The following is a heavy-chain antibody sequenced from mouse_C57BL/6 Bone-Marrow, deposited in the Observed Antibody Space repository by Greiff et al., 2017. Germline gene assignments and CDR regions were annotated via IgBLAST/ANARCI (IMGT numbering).Heavy chain of an antibody. V-gene: IGHV1-75*01. CDR1: GYTFTDYY. CDR2: IFPGSGST. D-gene: IGHD1-1*01. J-gene: IGHJ1*03. Sequence: QVQLQQSGPELVKPGASVKISCKASGYTFTDYYINWVKQRPGQGLEWIGWIFPGSGSTYYNEKFKGKATLTVDKSSSTAYMLLSSLTSEDSAVYFWAREGEYYDGSSYWYFDVGGTGTTVTVSS. CDR3: AREGEYYDGSSYWYFDV.